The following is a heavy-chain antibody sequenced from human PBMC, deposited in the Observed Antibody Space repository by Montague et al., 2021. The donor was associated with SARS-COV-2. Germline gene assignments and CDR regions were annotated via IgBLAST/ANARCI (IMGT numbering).Heavy chain of an antibody. Sequence: SETLSLTCAVHGSSFSGYYWNWIRQSPGKGLEWLGEINHGGSTKXSPSLKGRLTISTDTSNNQFSLKLTSVTAADTAVYYCARLRDGVVSSPILGVGPFYAYYCMDVWGRGTPVTVSS. CDR3: ARLRDGVVSSPILGVGPFYAYYCMDV. J-gene: IGHJ6*03. CDR2: INHGGST. V-gene: IGHV4-34*01. CDR1: GSSFSGYY. D-gene: IGHD3-10*01.